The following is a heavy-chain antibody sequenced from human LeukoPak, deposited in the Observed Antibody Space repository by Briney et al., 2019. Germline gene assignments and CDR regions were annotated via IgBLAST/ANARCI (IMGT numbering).Heavy chain of an antibody. D-gene: IGHD2-2*01. J-gene: IGHJ4*02. Sequence: GGSLRLSCAASGFTFSSYAMSRVRQAPGKGLEWVPAISGSGGSTYYADSVKGRFTISRDNSKNTLYLQMNSLRAEDTAVYYCAKDLGVVPAARRFDYWGQGTLVTVSS. CDR2: ISGSGGST. CDR1: GFTFSSYA. V-gene: IGHV3-23*01. CDR3: AKDLGVVPAARRFDY.